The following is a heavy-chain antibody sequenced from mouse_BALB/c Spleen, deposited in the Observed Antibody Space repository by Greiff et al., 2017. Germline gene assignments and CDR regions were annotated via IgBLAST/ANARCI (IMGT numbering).Heavy chain of an antibody. CDR1: GYTFTSYW. D-gene: IGHD6-5*01. J-gene: IGHJ4*01. V-gene: IGHV1-7*01. CDR3: ARGDGSLYYYAMDY. CDR2: INPSTGYT. Sequence: QVQLQQSGAELAKPGASVKMSCKASGYTFTSYWMHWVKQRPGQGLEWMGYINPSTGYTEYNQNFKDKATLTADKSSSTAYMQLSSLTSEDSAVYYCARGDGSLYYYAMDYWGQGTSVTVSS.